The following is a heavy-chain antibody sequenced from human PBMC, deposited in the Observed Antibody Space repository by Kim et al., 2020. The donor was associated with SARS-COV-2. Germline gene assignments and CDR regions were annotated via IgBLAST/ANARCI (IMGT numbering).Heavy chain of an antibody. V-gene: IGHV3-53*01. CDR3: ARDRDSSSWVGAFDI. CDR2: IYSGGST. J-gene: IGHJ3*02. CDR1: GFTVSSNY. Sequence: GGSLRLSCAASGFTVSSNYMSWVRQAPGKGLEWVSVIYSGGSTYYADSVKGRFTISRDNSKNTLYLQMNSLRAEDTAVYYCARDRDSSSWVGAFDIWGHGTMVTVSS. D-gene: IGHD6-13*01.